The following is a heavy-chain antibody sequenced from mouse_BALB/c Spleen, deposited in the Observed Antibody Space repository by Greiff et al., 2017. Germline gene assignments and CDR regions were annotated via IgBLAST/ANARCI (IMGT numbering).Heavy chain of an antibody. D-gene: IGHD2-2*01. CDR3: ARHALYGYDVSYAMDY. Sequence: EVQGVESGGGLVQPGGSLKLSCAASGFTFSSYTMSWVRQTPEKRLEWVAYISNGGGSTYYPDTVKGRFTISRDNAKNTLYLQMSSLKSEDTAMYYCARHALYGYDVSYAMDYWGQGTSVTVSS. J-gene: IGHJ4*01. CDR2: ISNGGGST. V-gene: IGHV5-12-2*01. CDR1: GFTFSSYT.